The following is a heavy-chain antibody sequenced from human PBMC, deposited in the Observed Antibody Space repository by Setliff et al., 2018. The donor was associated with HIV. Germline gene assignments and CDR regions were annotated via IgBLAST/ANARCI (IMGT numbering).Heavy chain of an antibody. CDR3: ARRLVVVAAEDYFDS. CDR1: GDSISNSAYF. D-gene: IGHD2-15*01. V-gene: IGHV4-39*01. Sequence: SETLSLTCSVSGDSISNSAYFWGWIRQPSGKGLEYIGSIYYNGDTYYNPSLKSRVTISVDTSNNQFSLKLRSVTAAVTAVYYCARRLVVVAAEDYFDSWGQGALVTVSS. J-gene: IGHJ4*02. CDR2: IYYNGDT.